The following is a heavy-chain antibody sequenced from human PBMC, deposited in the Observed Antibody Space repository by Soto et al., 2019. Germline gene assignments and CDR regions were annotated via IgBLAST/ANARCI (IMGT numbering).Heavy chain of an antibody. CDR2: ISGTADRT. CDR3: ATSCRCFDN. CDR1: VFTSTTTA. J-gene: IGHJ4*02. V-gene: IGHV3-23*01. Sequence: GSLTLSSAGSVFTSTTTAVSWVRQPPGKGLEWVTTISGTADRTYYVDSVRDRFFISIDNSKNTVSLQMNNLTLYDTAGYDCATSCRCFDNWGQGTLVTVSS.